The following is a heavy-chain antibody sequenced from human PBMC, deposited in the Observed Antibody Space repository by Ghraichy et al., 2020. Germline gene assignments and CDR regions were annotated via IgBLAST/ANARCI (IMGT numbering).Heavy chain of an antibody. J-gene: IGHJ4*01. Sequence: GESLNISCAASGFTFSNAWMSWVRQAPGKGLEWVGLIRIKSDGGTTDYAAPVKGRFTISRDDSKSMLYLQMDSLKTEDTAVYYCSAAYGLGRVCWGHGTLVTVSS. D-gene: IGHD3-10*01. CDR1: GFTFSNAW. CDR2: IRIKSDGGTT. CDR3: SAAYGLGRVC. V-gene: IGHV3-15*01.